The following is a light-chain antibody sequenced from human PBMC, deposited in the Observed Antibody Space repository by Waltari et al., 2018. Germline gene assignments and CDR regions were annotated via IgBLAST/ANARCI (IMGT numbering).Light chain of an antibody. CDR2: EVN. CDR1: SNDVAGSNY. V-gene: IGLV2-8*01. Sequence: QSALTQPPSASGSPGQSVTISCTGTSNDVAGSNYVSWYQQYPGKVPKLLIYEVNKRPAGVRYRCSGSKAGNTASLTVSGLEAEDEATYYCTSYAGINNLVFGTGTKVTVL. CDR3: TSYAGINNLV. J-gene: IGLJ1*01.